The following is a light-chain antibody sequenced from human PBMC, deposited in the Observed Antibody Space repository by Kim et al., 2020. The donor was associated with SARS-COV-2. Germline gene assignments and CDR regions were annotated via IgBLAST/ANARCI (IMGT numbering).Light chain of an antibody. Sequence: PTAKLTCIRNRNNVGVQGAVWRQQPQGHPPKLLSYRGNNRPPGISERFSASRSGNTASLTITLRQPEDEADYYCSAWDGSLNAWVFGGGTQLTVL. CDR1: RNNVGVQG. J-gene: IGLJ3*02. V-gene: IGLV10-54*01. CDR2: RGN. CDR3: SAWDGSLNAWV.